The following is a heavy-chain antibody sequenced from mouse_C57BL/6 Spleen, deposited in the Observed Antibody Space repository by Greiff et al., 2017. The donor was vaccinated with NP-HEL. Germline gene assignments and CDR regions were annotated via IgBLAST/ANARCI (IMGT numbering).Heavy chain of an antibody. Sequence: EVQRVESGGGLVKPGGSLKLSCAASGFTFSDYGMHWVRQAPEKGLEWVAYISSGSSTIYYADTVKGRFTISRDNAKNTLFLQMTSLRSEDTAMYYCASGYGSRYVRAMDYWGQGTSVTVSS. J-gene: IGHJ4*01. V-gene: IGHV5-17*01. CDR3: ASGYGSRYVRAMDY. D-gene: IGHD1-1*01. CDR1: GFTFSDYG. CDR2: ISSGSSTI.